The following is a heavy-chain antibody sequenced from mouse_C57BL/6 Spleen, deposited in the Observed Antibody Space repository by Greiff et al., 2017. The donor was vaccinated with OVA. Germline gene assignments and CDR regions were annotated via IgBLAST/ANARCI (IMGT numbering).Heavy chain of an antibody. V-gene: IGHV14-1*01. CDR3: TMGTTVIDY. J-gene: IGHJ2*01. CDR2: IDPEDGDT. Sequence: VHVKQSGAELVRPGASVKLSCTASGFNIKDYYMHWVKQRPEQGLEWIGRIDPEDGDTEYAPKFQGKATMTADTSSNTAYLQLSSLTSEDTAVYYCTMGTTVIDYWGQGTTLTVSS. D-gene: IGHD1-1*01. CDR1: GFNIKDYY.